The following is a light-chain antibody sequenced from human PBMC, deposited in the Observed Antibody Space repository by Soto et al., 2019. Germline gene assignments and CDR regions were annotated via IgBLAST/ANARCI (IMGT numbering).Light chain of an antibody. V-gene: IGKV3-15*01. J-gene: IGKJ5*01. CDR3: QQRHNWPIT. CDR1: QSVGGS. CDR2: GAS. Sequence: EIVMTQSPATLSMSPGERATLSCWASQSVGGSLAWYQQKPGQAPRLLIYGASIRATGIPARFSGSGSGTEFTLTISRLEPADLGVYYCQQRHNWPITFGQGTRLEIK.